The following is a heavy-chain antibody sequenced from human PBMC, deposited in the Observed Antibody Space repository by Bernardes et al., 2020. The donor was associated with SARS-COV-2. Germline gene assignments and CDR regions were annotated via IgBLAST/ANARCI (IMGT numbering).Heavy chain of an antibody. CDR2: ISTYNGTT. J-gene: IGHJ6*02. CDR3: ARDSEAIAVAGLGGNFYYFGMDV. CDR1: GYTFTSYG. Sequence: ASVKVSCKASGYTFTSYGLSWVRQAPGQGLEWMGWISTYNGTTTYAQKFQGRVTMTTDTSTSTAYMELGSLRSDDTAVYYCARDSEAIAVAGLGGNFYYFGMDVWGQGTTVTVSS. V-gene: IGHV1-18*01. D-gene: IGHD6-19*01.